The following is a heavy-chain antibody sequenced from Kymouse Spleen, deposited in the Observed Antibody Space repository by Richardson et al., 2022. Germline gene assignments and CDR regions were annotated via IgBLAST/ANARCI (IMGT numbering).Heavy chain of an antibody. CDR2: ISYDGSNK. CDR3: AKDLTTVTTLDAFDI. J-gene: IGHJ3*02. V-gene: IGHV3-30*18. CDR1: GFTFSSYG. D-gene: IGHD4-11,IGHD4-11*01. Sequence: QVQLVESGGGVVQPGRSLRLSCAASGFTFSSYGMHWVRQAPGKGLEWVAVISYDGSNKYYADSVKGRFTISRDNSKNTLYLQMNSLRAEDTAVYYCAKDLTTVTTLDAFDIWGQGTMVTVSS.